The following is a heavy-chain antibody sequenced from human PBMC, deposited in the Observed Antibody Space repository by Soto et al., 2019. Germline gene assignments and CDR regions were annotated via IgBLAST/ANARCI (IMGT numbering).Heavy chain of an antibody. CDR1: GGSISSYY. Sequence: QVQLQESGPGLLKPSATLSLTCTVSGGSISSYYWSWIRQPAGKGLEWIGRIYTSGSTNYNPALKSRVTMSVDTSKNQFSLKLSSVTAADTAVYYCARACSSNSCYDVFDYWGQGTLVTVSS. CDR3: ARACSSNSCYDVFDY. D-gene: IGHD2-2*01. J-gene: IGHJ4*02. V-gene: IGHV4-4*07. CDR2: IYTSGST.